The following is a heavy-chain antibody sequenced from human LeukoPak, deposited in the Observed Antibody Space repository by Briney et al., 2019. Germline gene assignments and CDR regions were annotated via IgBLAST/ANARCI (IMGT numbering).Heavy chain of an antibody. V-gene: IGHV5-51*01. J-gene: IGHJ3*02. D-gene: IGHD4-11*01. CDR2: IYPGDSDT. CDR1: GYSFTSYW. Sequence: GESLKISCKGSGYSFTSYWIGWVRQMPGKGLEWMGIIYPGDSDTRYSPSFQGQVTISADKSISTAYLQWSSLKASDTAMYYCARHDDYSNSRYLGAFDIWGQGTMVTVSS. CDR3: ARHDDYSNSRYLGAFDI.